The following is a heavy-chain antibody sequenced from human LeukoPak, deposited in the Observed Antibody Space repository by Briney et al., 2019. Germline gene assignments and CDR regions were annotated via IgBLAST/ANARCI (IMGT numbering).Heavy chain of an antibody. V-gene: IGHV3-66*03. CDR1: GFTVSNNY. J-gene: IGHJ5*02. Sequence: GGSLRLSCAASGFTVSNNYMRWVRQAPGKGLEWVSSIYSRGSTSYVDSVKGRFTIPRGNSKNTLFLQMNSLRVEDTAVYYCARDYYGPWGQGTLVTVSS. D-gene: IGHD3-22*01. CDR2: IYSRGST. CDR3: ARDYYGP.